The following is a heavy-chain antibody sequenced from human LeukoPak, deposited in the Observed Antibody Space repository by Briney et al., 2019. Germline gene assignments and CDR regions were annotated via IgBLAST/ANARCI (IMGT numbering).Heavy chain of an antibody. Sequence: SETLSLTCTVPGGSISGYYWSWIRQPPGKGLEWIGYFYYSGSTNYNPSLKSRVTISVDTSKNQSSLKLSSVTAADTAVYYCARTSPYFYYGMDVWGQGTTVTVSS. J-gene: IGHJ6*02. V-gene: IGHV4-59*08. CDR3: ARTSPYFYYGMDV. CDR1: GGSISGYY. CDR2: FYYSGST.